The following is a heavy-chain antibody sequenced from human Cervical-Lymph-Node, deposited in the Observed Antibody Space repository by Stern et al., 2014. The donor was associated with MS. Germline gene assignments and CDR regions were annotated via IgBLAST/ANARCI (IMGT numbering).Heavy chain of an antibody. Sequence: QVQLQESGPGLVKPSGTLFLSCTASGYSISSINLSSCVRHPPGKGLEGIVEFYPGGINNYIPSFEGRITISLDRPKNKFSVRLTSVTSADTAFYYCANEADHWGQGTLVTVSS. CDR2: FYPGGIN. J-gene: IGHJ4*02. V-gene: IGHV4-4*02. CDR1: GYSISSINL. CDR3: ANEADH.